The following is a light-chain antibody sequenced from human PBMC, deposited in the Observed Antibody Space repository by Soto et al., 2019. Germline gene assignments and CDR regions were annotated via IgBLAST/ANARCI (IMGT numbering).Light chain of an antibody. CDR1: SSNIGAGYD. J-gene: IGLJ1*01. CDR3: QSYESSLSGYV. CDR2: GNS. Sequence: QSVLTQPPSVSGAPGQRVTISCTGSSSNIGAGYDVHWYQHLPGTAPKLLIYGNSNRPSGVPDRFSGSKSDTSASLAITGLQAEDEADYYCQSYESSLSGYVFGTGTKVTVL. V-gene: IGLV1-40*01.